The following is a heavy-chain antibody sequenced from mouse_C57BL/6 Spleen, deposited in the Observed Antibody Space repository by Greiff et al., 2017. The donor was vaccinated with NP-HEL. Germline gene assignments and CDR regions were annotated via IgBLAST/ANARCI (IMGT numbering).Heavy chain of an antibody. Sequence: QVQLQQSGAELVMPGASVKLSCKASGYTFTSYWMHWVKQRPGQGLEWIGEIDPSDSYTNYNQKFKGKSTLTVDKSSSTAYMQLSSLTSEDSAVYYCARGRDYGSPDYWGQGTTLTVSS. CDR2: IDPSDSYT. D-gene: IGHD1-1*01. V-gene: IGHV1-69*01. J-gene: IGHJ2*01. CDR1: GYTFTSYW. CDR3: ARGRDYGSPDY.